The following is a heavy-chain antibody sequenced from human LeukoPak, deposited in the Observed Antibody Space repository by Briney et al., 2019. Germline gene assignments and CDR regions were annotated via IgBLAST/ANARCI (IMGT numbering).Heavy chain of an antibody. CDR1: GFTFDDSW. D-gene: IGHD3-22*01. Sequence: GGSLRLSCAASGFTFDDSWVHWVRQAPGKGLVWVARISPNGSVRSYADSVQGRITVSRDNARDTVYLEMSSLRVEDTAVYYCARGDYFDSSGYSPYYFDYWGQGTLVTVSS. V-gene: IGHV3-74*01. CDR3: ARGDYFDSSGYSPYYFDY. CDR2: ISPNGSVR. J-gene: IGHJ4*02.